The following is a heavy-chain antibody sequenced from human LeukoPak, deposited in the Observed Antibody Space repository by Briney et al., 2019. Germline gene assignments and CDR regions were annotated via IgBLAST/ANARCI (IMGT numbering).Heavy chain of an antibody. Sequence: GGSLRLSCSASGFTFSRHGMHWVRQAPGQGLEYVSAISNNGGSTYYADSVKGRFTISRDNAKNSLYLQMNSLRAEDTAVYYCASNSGIAAAGNYWGQGTLVTVSS. J-gene: IGHJ4*02. V-gene: IGHV3-64*04. CDR3: ASNSGIAAAGNY. CDR1: GFTFSRHG. D-gene: IGHD6-13*01. CDR2: ISNNGGST.